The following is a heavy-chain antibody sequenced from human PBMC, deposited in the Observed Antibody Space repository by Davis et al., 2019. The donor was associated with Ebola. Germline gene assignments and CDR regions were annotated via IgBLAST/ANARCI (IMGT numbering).Heavy chain of an antibody. V-gene: IGHV3-7*01. CDR3: ARFSRGSIESY. Sequence: GESLKISCAASGFTFSSYWMSWVRQAPGKGLEWLANIRQDGSDEYYVDSVKGRFTISRDNAKNSLFLQMNSLRAEDTAVYYCARFSRGSIESYWGQGTLVTVSS. CDR1: GFTFSSYW. J-gene: IGHJ4*02. CDR2: IRQDGSDE. D-gene: IGHD6-6*01.